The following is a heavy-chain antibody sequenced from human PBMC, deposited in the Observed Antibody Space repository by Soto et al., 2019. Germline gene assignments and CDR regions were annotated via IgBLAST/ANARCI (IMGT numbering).Heavy chain of an antibody. CDR2: ISTYSGDT. CDR1: GYTFFTYD. J-gene: IGHJ5*02. V-gene: IGHV1-18*01. Sequence: QVHLVQSGVEVKTPGASVKVSCQASGYTFFTYDISWVRQAPGQGLEWMGWISTYSGDTKYAQKFQGRVTMTTDTSTTTAYLEPRSLRSDATAVYYCARHHGPTTSENWFDPWGQGTLVTVSS. CDR3: ARHHGPTTSENWFDP. D-gene: IGHD5-12*01.